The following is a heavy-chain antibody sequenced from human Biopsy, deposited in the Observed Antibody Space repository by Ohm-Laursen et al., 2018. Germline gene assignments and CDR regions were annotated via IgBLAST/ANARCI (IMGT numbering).Heavy chain of an antibody. V-gene: IGHV6-1*01. D-gene: IGHD3-9*01. CDR3: ARGRYAAFDI. CDR2: TIYRSKWSN. CDR1: GDSVSSNTVA. J-gene: IGHJ3*02. Sequence: PTQTLTLTCAISGDSVSSNTVAWHWIRQSPSRGLEWLGRTIYRSKWSNDYAVSVKNRITIDPDTSKNQFSLQLNSVTPEDTAIYYCARGRYAAFDIWGQGTKVTISS.